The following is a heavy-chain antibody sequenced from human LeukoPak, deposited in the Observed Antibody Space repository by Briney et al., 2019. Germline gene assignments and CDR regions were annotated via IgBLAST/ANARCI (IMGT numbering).Heavy chain of an antibody. J-gene: IGHJ4*02. Sequence: GGSLRLSCAASGFTVSSNYMSWVRQAPGKGLEWVSVIYSVGSTYYEDSVKGRFTNSRDNSKNTLYLQMTSLRAEDTAVYYCARGGPAAGRFDYWGQGTLVTVSS. CDR2: IYSVGST. V-gene: IGHV3-66*01. D-gene: IGHD6-13*01. CDR1: GFTVSSNY. CDR3: ARGGPAAGRFDY.